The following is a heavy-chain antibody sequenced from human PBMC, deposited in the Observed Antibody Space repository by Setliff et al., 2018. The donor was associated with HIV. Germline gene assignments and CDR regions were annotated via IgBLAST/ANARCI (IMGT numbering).Heavy chain of an antibody. CDR2: INPNSGDT. Sequence: ASVKVSCKASGYTFTGYYMHWVRQAPGQGLEWMGRINPNSGDTNYAQKFKGRVTMTRDAPISTAYMEVTRLRSDDTAVYYCARGSTAVNYYYYYIDVWGKGTTVTVSS. V-gene: IGHV1-2*06. CDR3: ARGSTAVNYYYYYIDV. D-gene: IGHD2-2*01. J-gene: IGHJ6*03. CDR1: GYTFTGYY.